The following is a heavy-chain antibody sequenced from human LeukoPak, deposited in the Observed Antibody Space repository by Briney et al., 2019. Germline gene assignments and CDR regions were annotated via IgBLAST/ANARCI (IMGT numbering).Heavy chain of an antibody. CDR2: IDPSGGST. D-gene: IGHD6-19*01. J-gene: IGHJ4*02. CDR1: GYTFTSYY. CDR3: ARDNLPIAVAASFDY. Sequence: ASVKVSCKASGYTFTSYYMHWVRQAPGQGLEWMRIIDPSGGSTSYAQKFQGRVTMTRDTSTSTVYMELSSLRSEDTAVYYCARDNLPIAVAASFDYWGQGTLVTVSS. V-gene: IGHV1-46*01.